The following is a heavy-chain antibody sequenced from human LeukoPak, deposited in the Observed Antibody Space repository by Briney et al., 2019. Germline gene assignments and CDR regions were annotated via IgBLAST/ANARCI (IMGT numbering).Heavy chain of an antibody. J-gene: IGHJ4*02. V-gene: IGHV4-4*02. CDR3: AREVRFSMVRGEIDC. Sequence: SGTLSLTCAVSGGSIGSSNWWSWVRQPPGKGLEWIGEIYYSGNTNYNPSLKSRVTISIDKSKNQFSLKLSSVTAADTAVYYCAREVRFSMVRGEIDCWGQGTLVTVSS. CDR2: IYYSGNT. CDR1: GGSIGSSNW. D-gene: IGHD3-10*01.